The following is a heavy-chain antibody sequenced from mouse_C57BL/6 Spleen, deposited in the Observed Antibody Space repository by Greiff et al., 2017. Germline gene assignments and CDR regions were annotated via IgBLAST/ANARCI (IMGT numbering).Heavy chain of an antibody. CDR1: GFSLTSYG. CDR2: IWSDGST. CDR3: ATNYYGPYAMDY. J-gene: IGHJ4*01. Sequence: VKLMESGPGLVAPSQSLSITCTVSGFSLTSYGVHWVRQPPGKGLEWLVVIWSDGSTTYNSALKSRLSISKDNSKSQVFLKMNSLQTDDTAMYYCATNYYGPYAMDYWGQGTSVTVSS. V-gene: IGHV2-6*03. D-gene: IGHD1-1*01.